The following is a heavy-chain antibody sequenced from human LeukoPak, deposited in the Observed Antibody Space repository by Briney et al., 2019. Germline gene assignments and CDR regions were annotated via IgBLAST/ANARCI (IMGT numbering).Heavy chain of an antibody. CDR3: ARHRGYRSSYWYFDL. CDR2: IYYSGST. Sequence: PSETLSLTCTVSGGSISNGGYYWGWVRQPPGKELEWIGTIYYSGSTYYNPSLKSRVTISVDTSKNQFSLKLSSVTAADTAVYYCARHRGYRSSYWYFDLWGRGTQVTVSS. CDR1: GGSISNGGYY. J-gene: IGHJ2*01. D-gene: IGHD6-6*01. V-gene: IGHV4-39*01.